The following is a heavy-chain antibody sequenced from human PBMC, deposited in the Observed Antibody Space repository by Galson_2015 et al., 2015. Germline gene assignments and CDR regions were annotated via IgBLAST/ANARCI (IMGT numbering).Heavy chain of an antibody. CDR1: GFTLSSHA. D-gene: IGHD6-19*01. CDR2: ISGSGRIT. Sequence: SLRLSCAASGFTLSSHAMSWVRQAPGRGLEWVSAISGSGRITFYTDSVKGRFTISRDNSKNTLYVQMNSLTAEDTAVYYCATHREQWLVSRGNYYFDYWGQGTPVTVSS. CDR3: ATHREQWLVSRGNYYFDY. V-gene: IGHV3-23*01. J-gene: IGHJ4*02.